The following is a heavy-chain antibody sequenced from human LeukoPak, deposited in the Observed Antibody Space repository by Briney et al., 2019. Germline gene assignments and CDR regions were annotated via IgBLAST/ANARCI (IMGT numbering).Heavy chain of an antibody. CDR1: GFSLSGYW. CDR2: NNGDGSTT. D-gene: IGHD2-15*01. V-gene: IGHV3-74*01. CDR3: ARDPRNVGLAP. Sequence: GGPLRLSCIASGFSLSGYWMYWVRQAPGKGLMYISRNNGDGSTTNYADVVKGRFTMSRDNVKNTLYLQMNSLRVEDTAVYYCARDPRNVGLAPWGQGTLVTVSS. J-gene: IGHJ5*02.